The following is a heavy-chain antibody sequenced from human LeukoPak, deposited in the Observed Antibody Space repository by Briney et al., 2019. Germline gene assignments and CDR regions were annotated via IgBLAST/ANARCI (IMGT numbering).Heavy chain of an antibody. CDR1: GYTFTNYG. CDR3: ARDLYYYGSGSYYNVFDV. V-gene: IGHV1-18*01. CDR2: ITSYKGNT. D-gene: IGHD3-10*01. J-gene: IGHJ3*01. Sequence: VSVKVSCKASGYTFTNYGISWVRQAPGQGLEWMGWITSYKGNTYYAQKLQGRVTMTTDTSTSTAYMELRSLRSDDTAIYYCARDLYYYGSGSYYNVFDVWGQGTMVTLSS.